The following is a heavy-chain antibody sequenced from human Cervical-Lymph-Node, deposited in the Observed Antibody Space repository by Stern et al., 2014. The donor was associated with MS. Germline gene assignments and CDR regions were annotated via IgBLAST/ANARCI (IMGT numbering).Heavy chain of an antibody. CDR3: AAGRCGGDCSP. CDR1: GFTFTSSA. CDR2: IVVGSGNT. V-gene: IGHV1-58*01. Sequence: QLVESGPEVKKPGTSVKVSCKASGFTFTSSAVQWVRQARGQRLEGIGWIVVGSGNTNYAQKFQERVTITRDMSTSTAYMELSSLRSEDTAVYYCAAGRCGGDCSPWGQGTLVTVSS. J-gene: IGHJ5*02. D-gene: IGHD2-21*02.